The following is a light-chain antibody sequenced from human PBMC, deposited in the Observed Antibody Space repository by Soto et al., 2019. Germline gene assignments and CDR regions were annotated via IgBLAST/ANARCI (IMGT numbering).Light chain of an antibody. J-gene: IGKJ1*01. CDR1: QSLRSGD. V-gene: IGKV3-20*01. Sequence: EIVLTRSPGSLSLSPGEKATLSCRASQSLRSGDLAWYQQIPGQAPRLLIYGASSRATGIPDRFSGSGSGTDLNLTISRLEPEDFAVYYCHQYGTSPRTFGQGTKV. CDR3: HQYGTSPRT. CDR2: GAS.